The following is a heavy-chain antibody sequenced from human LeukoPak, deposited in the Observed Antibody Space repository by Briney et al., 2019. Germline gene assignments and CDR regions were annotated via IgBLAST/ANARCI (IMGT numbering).Heavy chain of an antibody. J-gene: IGHJ4*02. CDR3: ARLMVRGVIGDY. D-gene: IGHD3-10*01. CDR2: INPSGGST. V-gene: IGHV1-46*01. Sequence: ASVTVSCKASGYTFTSYYMHWVRQAPGQGLEWMGIINPSGGSTSYAQKFQGRVTMTRDTSTSTVYMELSSLRSEDTAVYYCARLMVRGVIGDYWGQGTLVTVSS. CDR1: GYTFTSYY.